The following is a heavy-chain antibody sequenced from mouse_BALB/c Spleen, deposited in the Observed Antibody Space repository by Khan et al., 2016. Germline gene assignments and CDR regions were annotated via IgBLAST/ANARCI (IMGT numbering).Heavy chain of an antibody. CDR3: ASGPRYYGSSPCAMDY. D-gene: IGHD1-1*01. CDR2: IWAGGST. CDR1: GFSLTSYG. J-gene: IGHJ4*01. V-gene: IGHV2-9*02. Sequence: VQLQESGPGLVAPSQSLSITCTVSGFSLTSYGVHWVRQPPGKGLEWLGVIWAGGSTNYNSALMSRLSISKDNSKSQVFLKMNSLQTDDTAMYYCASGPRYYGSSPCAMDYWGQGTSVTVSS.